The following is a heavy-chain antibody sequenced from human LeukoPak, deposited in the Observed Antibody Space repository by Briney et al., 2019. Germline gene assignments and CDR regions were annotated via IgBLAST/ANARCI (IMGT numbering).Heavy chain of an antibody. J-gene: IGHJ4*02. CDR1: GGSISSYY. Sequence: SGTLSLTCTVSGGSISSYYWSWIRQPPGKGLEWIGYIYSSGRTNYNPSLKSRVTISVDTSKNQCSLKLSSVTAADTAVYYCAKARDYQVRFDYWGQGTLVTVSS. CDR2: IYSSGRT. D-gene: IGHD1-1*01. CDR3: AKARDYQVRFDY. V-gene: IGHV4-59*01.